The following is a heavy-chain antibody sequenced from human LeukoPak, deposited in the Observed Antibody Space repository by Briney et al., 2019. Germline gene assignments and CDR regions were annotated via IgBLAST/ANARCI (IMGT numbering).Heavy chain of an antibody. J-gene: IGHJ3*02. CDR1: GGSISSSSYY. D-gene: IGHD3-22*01. CDR3: ARTYYYDSSGYYWRDAFDI. Sequence: PSETLSLTCTLSGGSISSSSYYWGWIRQPPGKGLEWIGCIYYSGRTYYNPSLKSRVTISVDTSKNQFSLKLSSVTAADTAVYYCARTYYYDSSGYYWRDAFDIWGQGTMVTVSS. V-gene: IGHV4-39*01. CDR2: IYYSGRT.